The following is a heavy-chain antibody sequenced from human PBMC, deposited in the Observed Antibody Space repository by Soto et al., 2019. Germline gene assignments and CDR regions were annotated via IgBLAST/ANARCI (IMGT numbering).Heavy chain of an antibody. V-gene: IGHV3-21*01. D-gene: IGHD3-3*01. CDR1: GFTFSSYS. CDR3: ARDPAEYYDFWSGYPDLGGMDV. J-gene: IGHJ6*02. Sequence: GGSLRLSCAASGFTFSSYSMNWVRQAPGKGLEWVSSISSSSSYIYYADSVKGRFTISRDNAKNSLYLQMNSLRAEDTAVYYCARDPAEYYDFWSGYPDLGGMDVWGQGTTAPVSS. CDR2: ISSSSSYI.